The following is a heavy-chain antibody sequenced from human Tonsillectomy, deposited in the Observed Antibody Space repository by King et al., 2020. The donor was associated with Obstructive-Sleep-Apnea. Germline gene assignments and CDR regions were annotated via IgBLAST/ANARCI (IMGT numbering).Heavy chain of an antibody. CDR1: GYSISSGYY. Sequence: QLQESGPGLVKPSETLSLICSVSGYSISSGYYWGWIRQPPGKGLVWIGIIYQSGSTDYNPSLKSRVTISVEMSKNQFSLKLSSVTAADTAVYFCARTYYSGSGDYYGQRFYFDYWGQGTLVTVSS. D-gene: IGHD3-10*01. CDR3: ARTYYSGSGDYYGQRFYFDY. J-gene: IGHJ4*02. CDR2: IYQSGST. V-gene: IGHV4-38-2*02.